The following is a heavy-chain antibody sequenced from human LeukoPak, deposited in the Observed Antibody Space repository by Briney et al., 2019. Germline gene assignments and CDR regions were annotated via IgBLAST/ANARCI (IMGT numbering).Heavy chain of an antibody. J-gene: IGHJ2*01. CDR2: VHSNGNT. Sequence: SETLSLTCTVSGGSISSGGYYWSWIRQPPGKGLDWIGDVHSNGNTNYNPSLKNRVTMSIDTSRDQFSLTLTSVTAADTAIFYCARRIQLWSYWHFDLWGRGTLVTVSS. D-gene: IGHD5-18*01. V-gene: IGHV4-61*08. CDR3: ARRIQLWSYWHFDL. CDR1: GGSISSGGYY.